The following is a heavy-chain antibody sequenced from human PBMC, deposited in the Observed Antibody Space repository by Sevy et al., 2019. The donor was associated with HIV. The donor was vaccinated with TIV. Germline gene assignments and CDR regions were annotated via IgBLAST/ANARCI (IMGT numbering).Heavy chain of an antibody. Sequence: GGSLRLSCAAAGFTFSSDSMNWVRQAPGKGLQWVSYISSNGFTIYYADSVKGRFTISRDNAKNSLYLQMSSLRDEDTAVYYCASWGREYSTSRGDYWGQGTLVTVSS. CDR3: ASWGREYSTSRGDY. CDR1: GFTFSSDS. CDR2: ISSNGFTI. J-gene: IGHJ4*02. V-gene: IGHV3-48*02. D-gene: IGHD6-6*01.